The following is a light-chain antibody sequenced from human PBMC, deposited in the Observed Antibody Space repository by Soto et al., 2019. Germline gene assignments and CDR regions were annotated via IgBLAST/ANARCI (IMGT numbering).Light chain of an antibody. CDR3: QQYGSSLRT. CDR1: QSVSSSY. J-gene: IGKJ1*01. CDR2: GAS. Sequence: ISLAQSPGTLSLSPGERATLSFRASQSVSSSYLAWYQQKPGQAPRLLIYGASSRATGIPDRFSGSGSGTDFTLTISRLESEDFAVYYCQQYGSSLRTFGQGTKVDIK. V-gene: IGKV3-20*01.